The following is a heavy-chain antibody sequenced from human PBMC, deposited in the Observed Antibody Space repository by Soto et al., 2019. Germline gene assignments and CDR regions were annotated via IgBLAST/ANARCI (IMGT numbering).Heavy chain of an antibody. Sequence: QVQLQESGPGLVKPSEILSLTCTVSGDSISSSYWSWIRQPPGKGLEWIGYINYSGSTNYNPSLRIRVTISVDTSKNQFSLKLSSVTAADTAVYYCARGRGYTTYWGQGTLVTVSS. J-gene: IGHJ4*02. CDR3: ARGRGYTTY. CDR1: GDSISSSY. CDR2: INYSGST. D-gene: IGHD5-12*01. V-gene: IGHV4-59*12.